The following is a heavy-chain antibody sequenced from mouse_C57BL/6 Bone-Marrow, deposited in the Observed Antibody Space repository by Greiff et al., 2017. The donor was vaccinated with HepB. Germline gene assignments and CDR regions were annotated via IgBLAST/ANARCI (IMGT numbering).Heavy chain of an antibody. J-gene: IGHJ4*01. CDR1: GYTFTSYW. CDR2: IYTSDSET. D-gene: IGHD1-3*01. CDR3: ALKGAIDY. Sequence: QVQLQQPGAELVRPGSSVKLSCKASGYTFTSYWMDWVKQRPGQGLEWIGNIYTSDSETHYTQKFKVQATLTVDKSSSTAYMQLSSLTSEDSAVYYCALKGAIDYWGQGTSVTVSS. V-gene: IGHV1-61*01.